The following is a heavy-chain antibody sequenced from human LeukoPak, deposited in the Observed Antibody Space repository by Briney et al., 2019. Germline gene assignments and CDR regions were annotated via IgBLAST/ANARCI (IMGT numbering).Heavy chain of an antibody. V-gene: IGHV4-34*01. CDR1: GGSFSGYY. D-gene: IGHD6-13*01. CDR2: INHSGST. Sequence: SETLPLTCAVYGGSFSGYYWSWIRQPPGKGLEWIGEINHSGSTNYNPSLKSRVTISVDTSKNQFSLKLSSVTAADTAVYYCARGLRYSSLYYYFDYWGQGTLVTVSS. J-gene: IGHJ4*02. CDR3: ARGLRYSSLYYYFDY.